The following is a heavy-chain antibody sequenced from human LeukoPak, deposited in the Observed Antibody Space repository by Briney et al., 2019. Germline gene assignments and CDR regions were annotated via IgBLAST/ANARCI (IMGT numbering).Heavy chain of an antibody. J-gene: IGHJ4*02. CDR2: IYYSGST. CDR1: GGSISSNTYY. D-gene: IGHD5-18*01. Sequence: SETLSLTCTVSGGSISSNTYYWGWIRQPPGKGLEWIGYIYYSGSTNYNPSLKSRVTISVDTSKNQFSLKLSSVTAADTAVYYCARGYSYGLEAYFDYWGQGTLVTVSS. V-gene: IGHV4-61*05. CDR3: ARGYSYGLEAYFDY.